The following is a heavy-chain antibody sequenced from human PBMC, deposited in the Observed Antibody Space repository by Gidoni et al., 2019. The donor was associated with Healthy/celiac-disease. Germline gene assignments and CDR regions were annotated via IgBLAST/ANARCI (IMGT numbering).Heavy chain of an antibody. V-gene: IGHV5-51*01. Sequence: EVQLVQSGAEVKKPGESLKISCKGSGYSFPSYWIGWVRQMPGKGLEWMGIIYPGDSDTRYSPSFQGQVTISADKSISTAYLQWSSLKASDTAMYYCARRDSLNYYYYGMDVWGQGTTVTVSS. CDR3: ARRDSLNYYYYGMDV. D-gene: IGHD2-21*02. J-gene: IGHJ6*02. CDR1: GYSFPSYW. CDR2: IYPGDSDT.